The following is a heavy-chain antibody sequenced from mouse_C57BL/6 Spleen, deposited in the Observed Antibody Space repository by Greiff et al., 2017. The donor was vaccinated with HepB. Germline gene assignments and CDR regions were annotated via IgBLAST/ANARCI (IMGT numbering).Heavy chain of an antibody. V-gene: IGHV1-82*01. CDR3: ARHYAMDY. Sequence: QVQLQQSGPELVKPGASVKISCKASGYAFSSSWMNWVKQRPGKGLEWIGRIYPGDGDTNYNGKFKGKATLTADKSSSTAYMQLSSLTSEDSAVYFCARHYAMDYWGQGTLVTVSA. CDR2: IYPGDGDT. J-gene: IGHJ3*01. CDR1: GYAFSSSW. D-gene: IGHD1-1*02.